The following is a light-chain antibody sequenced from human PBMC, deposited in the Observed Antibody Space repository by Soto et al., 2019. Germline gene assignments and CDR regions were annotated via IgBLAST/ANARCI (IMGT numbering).Light chain of an antibody. Sequence: DIQMTQSPSSVSASVGDTVTITCRASQGISSYLAWYQQKPGKAPKLLIYDASSLESGVPSRFSGSGSGTEFTLTISSLQPDDFATYYCQHYNSYSEAFGQGTKVDIK. CDR3: QHYNSYSEA. CDR1: QGISSY. J-gene: IGKJ1*01. V-gene: IGKV1-5*01. CDR2: DAS.